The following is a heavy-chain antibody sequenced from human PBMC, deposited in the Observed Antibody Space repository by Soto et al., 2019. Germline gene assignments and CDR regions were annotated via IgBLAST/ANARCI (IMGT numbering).Heavy chain of an antibody. J-gene: IGHJ2*01. CDR2: IYTSGST. D-gene: IGHD5-18*01. CDR1: GGSISSYY. V-gene: IGHV4-4*07. CDR3: ARGDSYGSRGYWYFDL. Sequence: SETLSLTCTVSGGSISSYYWSWIRQPAGKGLEWIGRIYTSGSTNYNPPLKSRVTMSVDTSKNQFSLKLSSVTAADTAVYYCARGDSYGSRGYWYFDLWGRGTLVTVSS.